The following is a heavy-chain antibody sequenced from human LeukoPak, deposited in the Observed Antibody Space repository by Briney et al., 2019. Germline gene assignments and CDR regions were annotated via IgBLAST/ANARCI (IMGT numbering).Heavy chain of an antibody. CDR2: IIPILGIA. Sequence: PWASVKVSCKASGYTFTSYGISWVRQAPGQGLEWMGRIIPILGIANYAQKFQGRVTITADKSTSTAYMELSSLRSEDTAVYYCASPSFPDSSGYYPYYYYYYGMDVWGQGTTVTVSS. D-gene: IGHD3-22*01. V-gene: IGHV1-69*04. CDR3: ASPSFPDSSGYYPYYYYYYGMDV. CDR1: GYTFTSYG. J-gene: IGHJ6*02.